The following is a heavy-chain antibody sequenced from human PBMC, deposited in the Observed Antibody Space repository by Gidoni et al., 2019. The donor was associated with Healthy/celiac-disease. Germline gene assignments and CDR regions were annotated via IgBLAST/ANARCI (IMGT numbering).Heavy chain of an antibody. D-gene: IGHD7-27*01. V-gene: IGHV4-61*01. CDR1: GGSVSSGSYY. Sequence: QVQLQESGPGLVQPSEPLSLTCTVSGGSVSSGSYYWSWIRQPPGKGLEWIGYIYYSGSTNYNPSLKSRVTISVDTSKNQFSLKLSSVTAADTAVYYCARDRSFIWGSGDFDYWGQGTLVTVSS. CDR3: ARDRSFIWGSGDFDY. J-gene: IGHJ4*02. CDR2: IYYSGST.